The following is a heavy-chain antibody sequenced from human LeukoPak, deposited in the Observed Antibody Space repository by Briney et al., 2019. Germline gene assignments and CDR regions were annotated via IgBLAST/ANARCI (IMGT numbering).Heavy chain of an antibody. J-gene: IGHJ6*02. CDR2: ISAYNGNT. CDR3: AREDPSSWSYYYYYGMDV. CDR1: GYTFTSYG. V-gene: IGHV1-18*01. Sequence: ASVKVSCKASGYTFTSYGISWVRQAPGQGLEWMGWISAYNGNTNYAQKLQGRVTMTTDTSTSTAYMELRSLRSDDTAVYYCAREDPSSWSYYYYYGMDVWGQGTTVTVSS. D-gene: IGHD6-13*01.